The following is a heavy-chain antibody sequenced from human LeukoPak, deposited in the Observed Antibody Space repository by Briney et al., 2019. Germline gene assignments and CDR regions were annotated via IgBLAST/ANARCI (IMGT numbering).Heavy chain of an antibody. CDR2: INPNSGGT. D-gene: IGHD3-10*01. J-gene: IGHJ3*02. Sequence: ASVKVSCKASGYTFTGYYMHWVRQAPGQGLEWMGWINPNSGGTNYAQKFQGRVTMTRDTSISTAYMELSRLRSDDTAVYYCARVIMVRGVTPNDAFDIWGQGTMVTVSS. CDR1: GYTFTGYY. V-gene: IGHV1-2*02. CDR3: ARVIMVRGVTPNDAFDI.